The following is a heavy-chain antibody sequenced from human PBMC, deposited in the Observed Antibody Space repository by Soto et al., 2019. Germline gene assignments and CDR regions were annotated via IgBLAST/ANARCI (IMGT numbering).Heavy chain of an antibody. CDR2: FAPEDGET. CDR3: ATDSFSGVELLWFGEEHGMGV. J-gene: IGHJ6*01. V-gene: IGHV1-24*01. Sequence: APVKVPCKVSGYTLPELSMRWVRQAPGKGPEWMGGFAPEDGETIYAQKFQGRVTLTEDTSTDTAYMELSSLRAEDTAVYDCATDSFSGVELLWFGEEHGMGVWGQGTTVTLSS. D-gene: IGHD3-10*01. CDR1: GYTLPELS.